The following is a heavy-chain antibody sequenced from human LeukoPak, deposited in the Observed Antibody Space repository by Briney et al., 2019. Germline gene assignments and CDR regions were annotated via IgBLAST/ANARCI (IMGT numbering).Heavy chain of an antibody. CDR2: ISSSSTTI. D-gene: IGHD3-16*01. J-gene: IGHJ4*02. V-gene: IGHV3-48*01. Sequence: PGGSLRLSCVASGFTFSSYSMNWVRQAPGKGLEWVSYISSSSTTIYYADSVKGPFTISRDNAKNSLYLQMNSLRAEDTAVYYCASSRLGGYFDYWGQGTLVTVSS. CDR3: ASSRLGGYFDY. CDR1: GFTFSSYS.